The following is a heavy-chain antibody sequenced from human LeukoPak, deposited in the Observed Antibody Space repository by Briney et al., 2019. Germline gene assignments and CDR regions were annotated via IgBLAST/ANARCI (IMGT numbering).Heavy chain of an antibody. J-gene: IGHJ4*02. CDR3: TSYYDSSGYPGDY. CDR1: GFTFGDYA. D-gene: IGHD3-22*01. Sequence: GRSLRLSCTASGFTFGDYAMSWFRQAPGKGLEWVGFIRSKAYGGTTEYAVSVKGRFTISRDDSKSIAYLQMNSLKTEDTAVYYCTSYYDSSGYPGDYWGQGTLVTVSS. V-gene: IGHV3-49*03. CDR2: IRSKAYGGTT.